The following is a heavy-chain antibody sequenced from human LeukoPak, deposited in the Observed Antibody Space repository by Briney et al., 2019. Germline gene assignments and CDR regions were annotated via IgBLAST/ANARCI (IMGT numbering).Heavy chain of an antibody. CDR1: GFIFRNYA. D-gene: IGHD1-26*01. J-gene: IGHJ4*02. CDR3: AKDLGRYRNNYFDY. Sequence: GGSLRLSCAASGFIFRNYAMTWVRQAPEKGLEWVATISGSGGGTYYADSVKGRFTISRDDSKNTLYLQMNSLRAEDTAVYYCAKDLGRYRNNYFDYWGQGTLVTVSS. CDR2: ISGSGGGT. V-gene: IGHV3-23*01.